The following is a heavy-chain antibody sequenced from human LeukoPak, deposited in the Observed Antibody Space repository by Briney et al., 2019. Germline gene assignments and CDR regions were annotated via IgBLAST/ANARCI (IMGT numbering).Heavy chain of an antibody. J-gene: IGHJ6*03. Sequence: GGSLRLSCAASGFTFSSYGMHWVRQAPGKGLEWVAFIRYDGSNKYYADSVKGRFTISRDNSKNTLYLQMNSLRAEDTAVYYCAKDASSGLYYYMDVWGKGTTVTISS. V-gene: IGHV3-30*02. CDR2: IRYDGSNK. CDR1: GFTFSSYG. D-gene: IGHD3-22*01. CDR3: AKDASSGLYYYMDV.